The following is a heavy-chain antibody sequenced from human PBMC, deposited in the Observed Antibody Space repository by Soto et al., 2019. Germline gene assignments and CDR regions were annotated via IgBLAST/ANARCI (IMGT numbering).Heavy chain of an antibody. CDR1: GGSISSSSYY. CDR2: IYYSGST. Sequence: SETLSLTCPVSGGSISSSSYYWGWIRQPPGKGLEWVGSIYYSGSTYYNPSLKSRVTISVDTSKNQFSLKLSSVTAADTAVYYCASTMGDVWGKGTTVTVSS. CDR3: ASTMGDV. D-gene: IGHD3-3*01. J-gene: IGHJ6*04. V-gene: IGHV4-39*01.